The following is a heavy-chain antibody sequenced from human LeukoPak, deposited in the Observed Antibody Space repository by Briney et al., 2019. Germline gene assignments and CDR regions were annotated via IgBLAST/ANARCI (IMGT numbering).Heavy chain of an antibody. J-gene: IGHJ4*02. CDR2: IYHSGST. CDR3: ARGPSYDSSGYYSRGASDY. Sequence: SETLSLTCAVSGGSISSGGYSWSWIRQPPGKGLEWIGYIYHSGSTYYNPSLKSRVTISVDRSKNQFSLKLSSVTAADTAVYYCARGPSYDSSGYYSRGASDYWGQGTLVTVSS. D-gene: IGHD3-22*01. V-gene: IGHV4-30-2*01. CDR1: GGSISSGGYS.